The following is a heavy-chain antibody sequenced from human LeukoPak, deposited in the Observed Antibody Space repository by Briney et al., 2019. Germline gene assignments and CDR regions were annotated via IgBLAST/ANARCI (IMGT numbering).Heavy chain of an antibody. V-gene: IGHV4-39*01. D-gene: IGHD6-19*01. CDR1: GGSISSSSYY. Sequence: MTSETLSLTCTVSGGSISSSSYYWGWIRQPPGKGLEWIGSIYYSGSTYYNPSLKSRVTISVDTSKNQFSLKLSSVTAADTAVYYCARRYSSGGYFDYWGQGTLVTVSS. CDR2: IYYSGST. CDR3: ARRYSSGGYFDY. J-gene: IGHJ4*02.